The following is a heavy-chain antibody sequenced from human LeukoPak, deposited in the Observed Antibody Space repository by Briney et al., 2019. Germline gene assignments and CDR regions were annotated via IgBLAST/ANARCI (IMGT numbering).Heavy chain of an antibody. D-gene: IGHD4-23*01. V-gene: IGHV4-59*01. J-gene: IGHJ4*02. CDR1: GGSISSYY. Sequence: PSETLSLTCTVSGGSISSYYWSWIRQPPGKGLEWIGYIYYSGSTNYSPSLKSRVTISVDTSKNQFSLKLSSVTAADTAVYYCARDYYGGNSSPYYFDYWGQGTLVTVSS. CDR3: ARDYYGGNSSPYYFDY. CDR2: IYYSGST.